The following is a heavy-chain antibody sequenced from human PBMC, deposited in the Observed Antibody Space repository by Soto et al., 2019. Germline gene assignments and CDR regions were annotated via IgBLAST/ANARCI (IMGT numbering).Heavy chain of an antibody. CDR1: GDSISSGHY. CDR3: TRMAGYCSGGSCHRPDY. V-gene: IGHV4-38-2*01. CDR2: ISYGGRT. J-gene: IGHJ4*02. Sequence: PSETLSLTCVVSGDSISSGHYWGWIRQPPGKGLEWLGSISYGGRTYFNPSLLSRSTMSVDTTKNQISVKLSSLTAADTAVYYCTRMAGYCSGGSCHRPDYGGQGTLVTVSS. D-gene: IGHD2-15*01.